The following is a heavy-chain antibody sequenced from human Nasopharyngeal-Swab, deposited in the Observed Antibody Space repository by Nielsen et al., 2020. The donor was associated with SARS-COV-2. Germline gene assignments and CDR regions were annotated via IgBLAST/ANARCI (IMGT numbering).Heavy chain of an antibody. V-gene: IGHV4-4*07. J-gene: IGHJ6*01. CDR3: ARSGTTKYGLDV. CDR2: VYTSGST. Sequence: GSLRLSCSVSGGSISGYFLSWIRQPAGEGLEWIWLVYTSGSTNYNPSLKSRVTISIDMSKNQFSLELRSVTAADTAFYYCARSGTTKYGLDVWGQGTTVIVSS. CDR1: GGSISGYF. D-gene: IGHD1-1*01.